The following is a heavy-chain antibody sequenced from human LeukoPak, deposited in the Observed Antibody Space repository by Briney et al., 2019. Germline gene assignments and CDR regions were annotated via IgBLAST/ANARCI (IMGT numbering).Heavy chain of an antibody. CDR2: IIPIFGTA. CDR1: GGTFSSYA. Sequence: GASVKVSCRASGGTFSSYAISWVRQAPGQGLEWMGGIIPIFGTANYAQKFQGRVTITADESTSTAYMELSSLRSEDTAVYYCARGSIAAAGTNYWGQGTLVTVSS. V-gene: IGHV1-69*13. CDR3: ARGSIAAAGTNY. D-gene: IGHD6-13*01. J-gene: IGHJ4*02.